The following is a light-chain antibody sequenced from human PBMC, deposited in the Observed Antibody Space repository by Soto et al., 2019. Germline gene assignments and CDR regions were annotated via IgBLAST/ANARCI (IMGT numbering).Light chain of an antibody. CDR1: KNIHIT. V-gene: IGKV3-15*01. CDR3: QQYENWPRT. CDR2: AVS. J-gene: IGKJ2*01. Sequence: VMTQSPATLSVAQGDTPTLSCRSRKNIHITLAWYQQKPGQAPTLLIYAVSARAPGVPARFGGTGSGTEFTLTIRSLQPEDFGVYYCQQYENWPRTFGQGTKVAIQ.